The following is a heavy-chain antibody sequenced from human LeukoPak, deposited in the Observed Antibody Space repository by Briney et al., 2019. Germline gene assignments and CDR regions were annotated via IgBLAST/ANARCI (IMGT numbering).Heavy chain of an antibody. CDR2: MNPNSGNT. CDR3: ARGFGDLWFGELYYYYGMDV. CDR1: GYTFTSYD. V-gene: IGHV1-8*01. Sequence: ASVKVACKASGYTFTSYDINWVRQATGQGLEWMGWMNPNSGNTGYAQKFQGRVTMTRNTSIRKAYMELSSLRSEDTAVYYCARGFGDLWFGELYYYYGMDVWGQGTTVTVSS. J-gene: IGHJ6*02. D-gene: IGHD3-10*01.